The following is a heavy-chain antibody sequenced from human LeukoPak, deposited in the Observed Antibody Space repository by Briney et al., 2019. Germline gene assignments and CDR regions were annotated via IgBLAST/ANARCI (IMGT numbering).Heavy chain of an antibody. CDR2: IDPSSTYI. J-gene: IGHJ4*02. Sequence: GGSLRLSCAASGFTFRSYSMNWVRQAPGKGLEWVSAIDPSSTYIYYADSVKGRFTISRDNAENSLYLQMNSLRVEDTAVYYCARDDCSSTSCYTTFDYWGQGTLVTVSS. CDR3: ARDDCSSTSCYTTFDY. D-gene: IGHD2-2*02. CDR1: GFTFRSYS. V-gene: IGHV3-21*01.